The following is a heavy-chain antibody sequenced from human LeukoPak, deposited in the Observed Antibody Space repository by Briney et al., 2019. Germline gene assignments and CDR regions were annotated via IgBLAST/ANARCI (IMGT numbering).Heavy chain of an antibody. V-gene: IGHV4-4*07. D-gene: IGHD5-18*01. CDR1: GGSISSYY. J-gene: IGHJ4*02. CDR3: ARGLNTAMVGVFDY. Sequence: SETLSLTCTVSGGSISSYYWSWIRQPAGKGLEWIGRIYTSGSTNYNPSLKSRVTISVDTSKNQFSLKLSSVTAADTAVYYCARGLNTAMVGVFDYWGQGTLVTVSS. CDR2: IYTSGST.